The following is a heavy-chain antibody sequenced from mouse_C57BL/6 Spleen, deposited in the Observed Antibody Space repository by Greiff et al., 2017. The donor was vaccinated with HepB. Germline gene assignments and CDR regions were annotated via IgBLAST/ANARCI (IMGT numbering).Heavy chain of an antibody. CDR3: ASDGYSNYGEDYAMDY. D-gene: IGHD2-5*01. V-gene: IGHV1-64*01. J-gene: IGHJ4*01. Sequence: QVQLQQSGAELVKPGASVKLSCKASGYTFTSYWMHWVKQRPGQGLEWIGMIHPNSGSTNYNEKFKSKATLTVDKSSSTAYMQLSSLTSEDSAVYYCASDGYSNYGEDYAMDYWGQGTSVTVSS. CDR1: GYTFTSYW. CDR2: IHPNSGST.